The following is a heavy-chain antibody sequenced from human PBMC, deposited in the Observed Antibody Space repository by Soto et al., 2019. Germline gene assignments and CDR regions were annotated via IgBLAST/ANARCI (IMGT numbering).Heavy chain of an antibody. CDR3: ARQADDYVWGSYRYRGRWFDP. V-gene: IGHV4-39*01. J-gene: IGHJ5*02. Sequence: QLQLQESGPGLVKPSETLSLTCTVSGGSISSSSYYWGWIRQPPGKGLEWIGSIYYSGSTYYNPSLKSRVTISVDTSKNQFSLKLRSVAAADTAVYYCARQADDYVWGSYRYRGRWFDPWGQGTLVTVSS. CDR1: GGSISSSSYY. CDR2: IYYSGST. D-gene: IGHD3-16*02.